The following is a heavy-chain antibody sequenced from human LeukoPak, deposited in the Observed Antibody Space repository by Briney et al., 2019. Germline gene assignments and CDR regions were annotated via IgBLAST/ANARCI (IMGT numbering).Heavy chain of an antibody. V-gene: IGHV1-69*01. D-gene: IGHD3-3*01. CDR3: ARDGKITIFGVVINNWFDP. CDR2: IIPIFGTA. Sequence: GSSVKVSCKASGGTFSSYAISWVRQAPGQGLEWMGGIIPIFGTANYAQKSQGRVTITADESTSTAYMELSSLRSEDTAVYYCARDGKITIFGVVINNWFDPWGQGTLVTVSS. CDR1: GGTFSSYA. J-gene: IGHJ5*02.